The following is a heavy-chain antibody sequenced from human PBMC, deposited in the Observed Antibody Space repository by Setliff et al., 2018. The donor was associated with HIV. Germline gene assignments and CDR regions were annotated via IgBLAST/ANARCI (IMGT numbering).Heavy chain of an antibody. CDR2: IYTSGST. V-gene: IGHV4-4*08. J-gene: IGHJ3*02. D-gene: IGHD5-12*01. CDR3: ARVLDSGYDRAFDI. Sequence: SETLSLTCTVSGGSISSYYWSWIRQPPGKGLEWIGYIYTSGSTNYNLSLKSRVTISVDTSKNQFSLKLSSVTAADTAVYYCARVLDSGYDRAFDIWGQGTMVTVS. CDR1: GGSISSYY.